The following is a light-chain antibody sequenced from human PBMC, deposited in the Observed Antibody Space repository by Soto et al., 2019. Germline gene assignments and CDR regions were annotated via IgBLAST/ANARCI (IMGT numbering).Light chain of an antibody. CDR1: SNDVGGFNY. Sequence: QSVLTQPASVSGSPGQSITISCTGTSNDVGGFNYVSWYQQHPGKAPKLMIYEVRNRPSGVSNRFSGSKSGNTASLTISGLQAEDEADYYCSSYTSISTVVFGGGTKL. V-gene: IGLV2-14*01. CDR2: EVR. J-gene: IGLJ3*02. CDR3: SSYTSISTVV.